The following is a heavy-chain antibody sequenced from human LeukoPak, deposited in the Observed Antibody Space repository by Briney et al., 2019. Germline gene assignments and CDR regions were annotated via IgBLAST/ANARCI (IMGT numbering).Heavy chain of an antibody. V-gene: IGHV3-74*01. CDR3: ARGNAHALDI. D-gene: IGHD1-1*01. Sequence: PGGSLRLSCAASGFTFSNYAVNWVRHAPGTGLVGVSRINTEESSTSYADSVKGRFTISRDNAKNTLYLQMNSLRAEDTAVYYCARGNAHALDIWGQGTMVTVSS. CDR1: GFTFSNYA. CDR2: INTEESST. J-gene: IGHJ3*02.